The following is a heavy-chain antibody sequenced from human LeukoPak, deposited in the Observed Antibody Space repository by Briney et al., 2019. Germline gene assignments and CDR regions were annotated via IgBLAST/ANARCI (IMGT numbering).Heavy chain of an antibody. CDR2: INHSGST. CDR3: ASMVGRYSSSWYARHDAFDI. V-gene: IGHV4-34*01. Sequence: SETLSLTCAVYGGSFSGYYWSWIRQPPGKGLEWIGEINHSGSTNYNPSLRSRVTISVDTSKNQFSLKLSSVTAADTAVYYCASMVGRYSSSWYARHDAFDIWGQGTMVTVSS. D-gene: IGHD6-13*01. CDR1: GGSFSGYY. J-gene: IGHJ3*02.